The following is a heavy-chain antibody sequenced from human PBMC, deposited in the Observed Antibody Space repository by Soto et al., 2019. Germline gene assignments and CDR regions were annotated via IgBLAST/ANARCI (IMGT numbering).Heavy chain of an antibody. V-gene: IGHV3-23*01. J-gene: IGHJ6*02. Sequence: GGSLRLSCAASGFTFSSYAMSWVRQAPGKGLEWVSAISGSGGSTYYADSVKGRFTISRDNSKNTLYLQMNSLRAEDTAVYYCAKAPWYSSTHYYYYGMDVWGQGTTVTVSS. CDR3: AKAPWYSSTHYYYYGMDV. CDR2: ISGSGGST. D-gene: IGHD6-13*01. CDR1: GFTFSSYA.